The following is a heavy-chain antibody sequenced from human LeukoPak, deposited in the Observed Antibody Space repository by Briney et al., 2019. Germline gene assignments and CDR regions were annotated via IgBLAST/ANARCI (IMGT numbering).Heavy chain of an antibody. CDR3: AKENPHNDY. J-gene: IGHJ4*02. CDR2: ISGSGGET. Sequence: PGGSLRLSCAASGFTFSSYGMSWVRQAPGKGLEWVSGISGSGGETYYAESVKGRFTISRDNSKNTLYMQMNSLRAEDTALYYCAKENPHNDYWGQGTLVTVSS. CDR1: GFTFSSYG. V-gene: IGHV3-23*01.